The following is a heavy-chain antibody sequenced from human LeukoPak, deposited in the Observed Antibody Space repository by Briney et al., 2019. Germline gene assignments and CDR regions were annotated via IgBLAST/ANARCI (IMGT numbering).Heavy chain of an antibody. D-gene: IGHD2-15*01. V-gene: IGHV4-31*03. Sequence: SQTLSPTCPVDAGSTSSGCYYCSWIRQHPWKGLDWIGYIYFSGSTYYNPSLKSRVTISVDTSKNQFSLKLSSVTAADTAVYYCARVIAATGWFDPWGQGTLVTVSS. CDR1: AGSTSSGCYY. CDR3: ARVIAATGWFDP. J-gene: IGHJ5*02. CDR2: IYFSGST.